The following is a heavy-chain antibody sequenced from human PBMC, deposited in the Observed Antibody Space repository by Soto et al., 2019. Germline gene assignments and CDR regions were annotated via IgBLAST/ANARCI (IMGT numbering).Heavy chain of an antibody. Sequence: GGSLRLSCAASGFTFSNAWMSWVRQAPGKGLEWVGRIKSKTDGGTTDYAAPVKGRFTISRDDSKNTLYLQMNSLKTEDTAVYYCTTVLTGTTLRDDYWGQGTLVTVSS. CDR2: IKSKTDGGTT. CDR3: TTVLTGTTLRDDY. J-gene: IGHJ4*02. CDR1: GFTFSNAW. V-gene: IGHV3-15*01. D-gene: IGHD1-7*01.